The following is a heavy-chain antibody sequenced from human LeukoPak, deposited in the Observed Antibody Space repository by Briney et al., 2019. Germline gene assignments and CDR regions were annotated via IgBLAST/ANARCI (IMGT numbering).Heavy chain of an antibody. CDR3: AKDRFAVGANFFDY. Sequence: GGSLRLSCAASGFTFSSYAMSWVRQAPGKGLEWVSGISGSGGSTYYADSVKGRFTISRDNSKNTLYLQMNSLRAEDAAVYYCAKDRFAVGANFFDYWGQGTLVTVSS. J-gene: IGHJ4*02. V-gene: IGHV3-23*01. D-gene: IGHD1-26*01. CDR1: GFTFSSYA. CDR2: ISGSGGST.